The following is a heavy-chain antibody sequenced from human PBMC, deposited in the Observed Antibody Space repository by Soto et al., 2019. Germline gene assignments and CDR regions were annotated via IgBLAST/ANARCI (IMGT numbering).Heavy chain of an antibody. CDR2: INHSGTT. Sequence: QVQVQQRGAGLLKPSETLSLTCAVYGGPFSGYFWSWVRQPPGKGLEWIGEINHSGTTNYNPSLNSRVTISVDTSKNQFSLNLTSVTAADTAVYYCATASSYWGQGTLVTVSS. CDR1: GGPFSGYF. D-gene: IGHD6-6*01. CDR3: ATASSY. V-gene: IGHV4-34*01. J-gene: IGHJ4*02.